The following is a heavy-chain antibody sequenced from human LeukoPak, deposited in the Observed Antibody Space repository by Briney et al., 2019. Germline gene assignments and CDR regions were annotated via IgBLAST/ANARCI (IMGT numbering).Heavy chain of an antibody. J-gene: IGHJ4*02. CDR3: ARTSISSGSYLGFDY. V-gene: IGHV3-48*02. CDR1: GFTFSGSA. Sequence: GGSLRLSCAASGFTFSGSAMSWVRQAPGKGLEWVSHVTSSSTAIYYADSVRSRFTISRDNAKNSLYLQMNSLRDEDTAVYYCARTSISSGSYLGFDYWGQGALVTVSS. CDR2: VTSSSTAI. D-gene: IGHD1-26*01.